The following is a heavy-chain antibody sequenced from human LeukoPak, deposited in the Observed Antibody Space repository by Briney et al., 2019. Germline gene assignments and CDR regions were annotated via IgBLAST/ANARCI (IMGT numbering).Heavy chain of an antibody. CDR1: GYSFTSYW. D-gene: IGHD6-19*01. Sequence: GESLKISCKGSGYSFTSYWIGWVRQMPGKGLEWMGIIYPGDSDTRYSPSFQGQVTISADKSISTAYLQWSSLKASDTAMYYCARKYGSAVADARFDYWGQGTLVTVSS. V-gene: IGHV5-51*01. CDR3: ARKYGSAVADARFDY. J-gene: IGHJ4*02. CDR2: IYPGDSDT.